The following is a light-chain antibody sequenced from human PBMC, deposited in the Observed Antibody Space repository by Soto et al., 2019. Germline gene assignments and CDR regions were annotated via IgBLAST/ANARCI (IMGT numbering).Light chain of an antibody. CDR1: SSNIGTNY. Sequence: QSVLTQPPSASGTPGQRVTISCSGSSSNIGTNYICWYQHLPGTAPKLLIYRNNQRPSGVPDRFSGSKSGTSASLAISGLRSEDEADYYCTTWDGSLSGPVFGGGTKLTVL. CDR3: TTWDGSLSGPV. V-gene: IGLV1-47*01. J-gene: IGLJ3*02. CDR2: RNN.